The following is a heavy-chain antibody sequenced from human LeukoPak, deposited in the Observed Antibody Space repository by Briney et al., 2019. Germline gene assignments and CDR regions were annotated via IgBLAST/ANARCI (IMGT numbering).Heavy chain of an antibody. CDR1: GDSVTNDFF. V-gene: IGHV4-38-2*02. CDR3: ARGASIFREPGGFFCH. D-gene: IGHD2-21*01. Sequence: SETLSLTCTVSGDSVTNDFFWGWVRQPPGKELEWIGSFCLGRDTYYRPSLKSRVTISVDTSKNQFSLNLNSVTAADTAVYYCARGASIFREPGGFFCHWGQGTLVTVSS. CDR2: FCLGRDT. J-gene: IGHJ4*02.